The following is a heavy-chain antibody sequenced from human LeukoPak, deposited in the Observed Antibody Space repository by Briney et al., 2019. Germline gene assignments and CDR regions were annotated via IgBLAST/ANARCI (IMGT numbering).Heavy chain of an antibody. CDR1: GFTFSSYA. D-gene: IGHD5-12*01. CDR3: ARNENSGWGYFDY. J-gene: IGHJ4*02. CDR2: ISGSGGST. V-gene: IGHV3-23*01. Sequence: GGSLRLSCAASGFTFSSYAMSWVRQAPGKGLEWVSAISGSGGSTYYADSVKGRFTISRDNSKDTLYLQMNSLRAEDTAVYYCARNENSGWGYFDYWGQGTLVTVSS.